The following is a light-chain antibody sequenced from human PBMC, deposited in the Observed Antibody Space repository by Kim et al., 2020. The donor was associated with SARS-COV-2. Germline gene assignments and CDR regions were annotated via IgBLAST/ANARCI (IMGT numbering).Light chain of an antibody. CDR1: SSNIGSNT. Sequence: ELTQPPSASGTPGQRVTISCSGSSSNIGSNTVNWYQQLPGTAPKLLIYSNNQRPSGVPDRFSGSKSGTSASLAISGLQSEDEADYYCATWYDSLNGWVFGGGTQLTVL. CDR3: ATWYDSLNGWV. CDR2: SNN. J-gene: IGLJ3*02. V-gene: IGLV1-44*01.